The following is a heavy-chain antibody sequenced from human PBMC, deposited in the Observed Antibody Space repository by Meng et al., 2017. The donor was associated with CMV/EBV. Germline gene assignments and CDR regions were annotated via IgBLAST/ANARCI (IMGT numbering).Heavy chain of an antibody. V-gene: IGHV3-30-3*01. D-gene: IGHD6-6*01. J-gene: IGHJ4*02. CDR2: ISYDGSNK. CDR1: GFTFSSYA. Sequence: GGSLRLSCAASGFTFSSYAMHWVRQAPGKGLEWVAVISYDGSNKYYADSVKGRFTISRDNSKNTLYLQMNSLRAEDTAVYYCVSYSSSRPTNYWGQGTLVTVSS. CDR3: VSYSSSRPTNY.